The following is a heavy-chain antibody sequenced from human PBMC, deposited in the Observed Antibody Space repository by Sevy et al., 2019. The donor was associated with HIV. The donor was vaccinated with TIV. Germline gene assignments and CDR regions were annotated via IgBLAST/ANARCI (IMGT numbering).Heavy chain of an antibody. Sequence: ASVKVSCKVSGYTLTELSMHWVRQAPGKGLEWMGGFDPEDGETIYAQKFQGRVTMTEDTSTDTAYMELSSLRSEYTAVYYCATEQQLSYYFDYWGQGTLVTVSS. CDR3: ATEQQLSYYFDY. CDR1: GYTLTELS. D-gene: IGHD6-13*01. V-gene: IGHV1-24*01. J-gene: IGHJ4*02. CDR2: FDPEDGET.